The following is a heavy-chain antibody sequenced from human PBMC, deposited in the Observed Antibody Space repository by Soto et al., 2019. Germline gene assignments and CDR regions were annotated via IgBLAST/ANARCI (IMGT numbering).Heavy chain of an antibody. Sequence: PSETLSLTCTVSGGSISSYHWSWIRQPPGKGLEWIGNMYYSGRTNYNPSLKSRVTISVDTSKNQFSLKLSSVTAADTAMYYCARHGERTIRSLNWFDPWGQGTLVTSPQ. D-gene: IGHD4-17*01. CDR1: GGSISSYH. CDR2: MYYSGRT. V-gene: IGHV4-59*08. CDR3: ARHGERTIRSLNWFDP. J-gene: IGHJ5*02.